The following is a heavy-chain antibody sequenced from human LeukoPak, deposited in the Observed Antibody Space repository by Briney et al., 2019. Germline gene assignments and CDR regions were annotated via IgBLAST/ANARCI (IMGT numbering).Heavy chain of an antibody. CDR1: GYIFTHYW. D-gene: IGHD3-10*01. CDR2: IYPADSDT. Sequence: PGESLKISCQVSGYIFTHYWIGWVRQMPGNGLESMGIIYPADSDTTYSPSLQGQVTISADKSINTVYLQWSSLKASDTAMYYCARQSRDGSKTRGYYFDFWGQATRVTVSS. V-gene: IGHV5-51*01. CDR3: ARQSRDGSKTRGYYFDF. J-gene: IGHJ4*02.